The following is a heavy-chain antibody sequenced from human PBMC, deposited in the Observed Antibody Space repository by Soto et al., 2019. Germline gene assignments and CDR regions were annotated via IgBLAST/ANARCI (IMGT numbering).Heavy chain of an antibody. CDR3: ARAYYGSGSYYKYYYYGMDV. J-gene: IGHJ6*02. D-gene: IGHD3-10*01. CDR1: GFTFSSYG. V-gene: IGHV3-30*19. CDR2: ISYDGSNK. Sequence: SLRLSCAASGFTFSSYGMHWVRQAPGKGLEWVAVISYDGSNKYYADSVKGRFTISRDNSKNTLYLQMNSLRAEDTAVCYCARAYYGSGSYYKYYYYGMDVWGQGTTVTVS.